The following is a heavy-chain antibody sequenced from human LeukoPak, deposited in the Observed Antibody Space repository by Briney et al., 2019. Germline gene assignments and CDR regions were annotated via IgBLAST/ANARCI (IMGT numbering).Heavy chain of an antibody. CDR3: VRHGSYCGGDCYFDY. Sequence: PSETLSLTCSVSGGSISRSSYYWGWIRQSPGEGLEWIGSIYYGGSTYYNTSLKSRVTISVDTSKNQFSLKLTSVTAADTAVYYCVRHGSYCGGDCYFDYWGQETLVTVSS. J-gene: IGHJ4*02. V-gene: IGHV4-39*01. D-gene: IGHD2-21*02. CDR1: GGSISRSSYY. CDR2: IYYGGST.